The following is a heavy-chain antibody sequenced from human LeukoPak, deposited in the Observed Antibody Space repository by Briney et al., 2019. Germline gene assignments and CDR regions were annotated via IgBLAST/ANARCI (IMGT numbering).Heavy chain of an antibody. CDR3: ARDLAMGALDLDY. J-gene: IGHJ4*01. CDR2: ISYDGNDK. V-gene: IGHV3-30*03. D-gene: IGHD3-16*01. Sequence: QSGRSLRLSCAASGFMFSTYGVHWVRQAPGKGLEGVAVISYDGNDKYSADSIKGRFTISRDISKNTLYLQMNSLRTEDTAIYYCARDLAMGALDLDYWGQGTLVTVSS. CDR1: GFMFSTYG.